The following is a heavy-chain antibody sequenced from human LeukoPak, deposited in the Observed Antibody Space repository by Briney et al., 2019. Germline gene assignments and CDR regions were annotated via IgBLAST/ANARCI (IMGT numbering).Heavy chain of an antibody. Sequence: ASVKVSCKASGYTFTGYYMHWVRQAPGQGLEWMGWISAYNSNTHYAQKLQGRVTMTTDTSTSTAYMELSSLRSEDTAVYYCARTTVLAVAGRGFDYWGQGTLVTVSS. J-gene: IGHJ4*02. CDR3: ARTTVLAVAGRGFDY. V-gene: IGHV1-18*04. CDR1: GYTFTGYY. CDR2: ISAYNSNT. D-gene: IGHD6-19*01.